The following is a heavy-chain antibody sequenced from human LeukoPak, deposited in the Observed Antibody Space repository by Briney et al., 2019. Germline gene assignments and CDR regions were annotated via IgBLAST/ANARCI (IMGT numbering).Heavy chain of an antibody. Sequence: GGSLRLSCAASGFTFSDYYMNWIRQAPGKGLEWVSHITGGGSTIYYADSVKGRFTISRDNAETSLYLQMNGLRAEDTAVYYCARGPSSTSYSYYYYMDVRGKGTTVTVSS. D-gene: IGHD2-2*01. V-gene: IGHV3-11*04. CDR3: ARGPSSTSYSYYYYMDV. J-gene: IGHJ6*03. CDR1: GFTFSDYY. CDR2: ITGGGSTI.